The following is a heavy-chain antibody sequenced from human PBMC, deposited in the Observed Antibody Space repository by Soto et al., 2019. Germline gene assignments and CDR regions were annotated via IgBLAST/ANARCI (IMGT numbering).Heavy chain of an antibody. Sequence: QVQLVESGGGVVQPGKSRRLSCAASGFSFNNYAIHWVRQGPGKGLEWVAVISCDGSNKFYADSVKGRFTISRDNPKNIVFLQMDSLRTEDTALYYCARGATAIPTPLGYWGQGALVTVSS. V-gene: IGHV3-30-3*01. D-gene: IGHD2-21*02. CDR3: ARGATAIPTPLGY. CDR1: GFSFNNYA. J-gene: IGHJ4*02. CDR2: ISCDGSNK.